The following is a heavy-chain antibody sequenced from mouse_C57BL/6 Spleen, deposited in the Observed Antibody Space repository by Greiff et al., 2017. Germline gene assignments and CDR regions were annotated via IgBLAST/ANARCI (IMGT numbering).Heavy chain of an antibody. CDR1: GFSLTSYG. CDR2: IWGDGST. J-gene: IGHJ4*01. V-gene: IGHV2-3*01. Sequence: VQLQQSGPGLVAPSQSLSITCTVSGFSLTSYGVSWVRQPPGKGLEWLGVIWGDGSTNYHSALIYRLCIGKDNSKGQVSLKLNSLQTDDTATYYCAKLGGNIRALNYAMACWGQGASVTVST. D-gene: IGHD2-1*01. CDR3: AKLGGNIRALNYAMAC.